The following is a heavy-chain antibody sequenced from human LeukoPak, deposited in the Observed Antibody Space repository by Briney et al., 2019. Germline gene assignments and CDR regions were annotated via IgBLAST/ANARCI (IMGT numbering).Heavy chain of an antibody. J-gene: IGHJ6*02. D-gene: IGHD3-10*01. Sequence: SGGSLRLSCAASGFAFSSYGMHWVRQAPGKGLEWVAIISNDGSNKHYADSVKGRFTVSRDNSKNTLYLQMNSLRAEDTAVYYCAKDSEGNYYYGMDVWGQGTTVTVSS. V-gene: IGHV3-30*18. CDR2: ISNDGSNK. CDR1: GFAFSSYG. CDR3: AKDSEGNYYYGMDV.